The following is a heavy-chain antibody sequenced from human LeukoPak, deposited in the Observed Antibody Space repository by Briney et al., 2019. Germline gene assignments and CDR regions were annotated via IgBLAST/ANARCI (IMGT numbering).Heavy chain of an antibody. J-gene: IGHJ4*02. CDR3: VKETEITGIADS. CDR2: IGGGGGHI. D-gene: IGHD1-20*01. V-gene: IGHV3-23*01. CDR1: GFTFTGYA. Sequence: GGSLRLSCAASGFTFTGYAMSWVRQVPGKGLEWLSAIGGGGGHIYYADSVKGRFTISRDNSKNTLYLQMSSLRAEDTAIYYCVKETEITGIADSWGLGTLVTVSS.